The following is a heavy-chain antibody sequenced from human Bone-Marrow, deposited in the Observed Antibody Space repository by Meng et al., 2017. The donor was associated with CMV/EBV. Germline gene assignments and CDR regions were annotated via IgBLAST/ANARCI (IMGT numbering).Heavy chain of an antibody. CDR3: ATVGLGMNWFDP. Sequence: VPLRQWGAGLLKPSETPSIPCPVDGGSFSGYNWSWIRQPPGKGLEWIAEINHSGNTNYNPSLTSRGTISVDTSKNQFSLKLSSVTAADTAVYYCATVGLGMNWFDPWGQGTLVTVSS. J-gene: IGHJ5*02. CDR2: INHSGNT. CDR1: GGSFSGYN. V-gene: IGHV4-34*01.